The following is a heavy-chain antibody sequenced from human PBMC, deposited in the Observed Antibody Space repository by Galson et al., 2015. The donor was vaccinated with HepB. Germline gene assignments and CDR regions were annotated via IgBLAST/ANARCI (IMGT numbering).Heavy chain of an antibody. CDR1: GFTFSSYG. V-gene: IGHV3-30*18. D-gene: IGHD2-2*01. J-gene: IGHJ5*02. CDR3: AKDRGYCSSTSCYVERAGQSPPQYAGWFDP. Sequence: SLRLSCAASGFTFSSYGMHWVRQAPGKGLELVAVISYDGSNKYYADSVKGRFTISRDNSKNTLYLQMNSLRAEDTAVYYCAKDRGYCSSTSCYVERAGQSPPQYAGWFDPWGQGTLVTVSS. CDR2: ISYDGSNK.